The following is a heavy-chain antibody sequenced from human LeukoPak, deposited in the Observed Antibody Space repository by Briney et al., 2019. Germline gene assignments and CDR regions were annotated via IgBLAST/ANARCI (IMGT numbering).Heavy chain of an antibody. Sequence: GGSLRLSCAASGFTFSSYAMSWVRQAPGKGLEWVSAISGSGDTTYYVDSVKGRFTISRDNSKNMVYLQMNSLRAEDTALYHCAKDPICGGGSCYSRCFDFWGQGTLVTVSS. CDR3: AKDPICGGGSCYSRCFDF. D-gene: IGHD2-15*01. CDR1: GFTFSSYA. V-gene: IGHV3-23*01. CDR2: ISGSGDTT. J-gene: IGHJ4*02.